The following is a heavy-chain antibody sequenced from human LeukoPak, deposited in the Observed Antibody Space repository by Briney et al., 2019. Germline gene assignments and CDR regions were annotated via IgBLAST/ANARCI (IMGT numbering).Heavy chain of an antibody. J-gene: IGHJ5*02. CDR2: IYWDDDK. CDR1: GFSLSSYGLG. D-gene: IGHD2-15*01. V-gene: IGHV2-5*02. CDR3: ARRPYDSCSGDNCRLGAFAP. Sequence: SGPTLVNPTQTLTLTCSFSGFSLSSYGLGVGWIRQPPGKALEWLALIYWDDDKRYNPSLKSRLTITKDTSKNQVVLTMTDMDPVDTATYFCARRPYDSCSGDNCRLGAFAPRGQGTLVTVSS.